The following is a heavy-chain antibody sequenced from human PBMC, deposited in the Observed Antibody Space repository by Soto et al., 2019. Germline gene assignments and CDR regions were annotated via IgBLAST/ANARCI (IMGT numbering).Heavy chain of an antibody. V-gene: IGHV3-23*01. CDR2: ISGSGGST. Sequence: GGSLRLSCAASGFTFSSYAMSWVRQAPGKGLEWVSAISGSGGSTYYADSVKGRFTITRDNSKNTLYLQMNSLRAEDTAVYYCAKNLAGTKAIDYWGQGTLVTVSS. CDR3: AKNLAGTKAIDY. CDR1: GFTFSSYA. J-gene: IGHJ4*02. D-gene: IGHD6-19*01.